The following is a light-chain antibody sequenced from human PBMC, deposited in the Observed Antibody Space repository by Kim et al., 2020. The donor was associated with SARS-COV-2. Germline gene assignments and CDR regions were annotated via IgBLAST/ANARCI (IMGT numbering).Light chain of an antibody. Sequence: QSALTQPPSASGSPGQSVTISCTGTSSDIDDYKYVSWYQQHPGKAPKLMIYEVTKRPSGVPDRFSGSKSGNTASLTVSGLQAEDEADYYCSSFGLSKNWGVFGGGTQLTVL. CDR3: SSFGLSKNWGV. J-gene: IGLJ3*02. CDR2: EVT. CDR1: SSDIDDYKY. V-gene: IGLV2-8*01.